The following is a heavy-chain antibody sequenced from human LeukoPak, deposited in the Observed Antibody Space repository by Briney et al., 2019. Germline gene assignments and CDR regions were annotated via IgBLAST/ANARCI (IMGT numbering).Heavy chain of an antibody. V-gene: IGHV4-59*11. CDR3: AGGVREVTFDY. J-gene: IGHJ4*02. CDR2: IYYTGRT. D-gene: IGHD2-8*02. CDR1: GGSISSHY. Sequence: SETLSLTCTVSGGSISSHYWSWIRQPPGKGLEWIGYIYYTGRTNSNPSLKSRVTISMDTSKSQFSLRVNSLTAADTAVYYCAGGVREVTFDYWGRGTLVTVSS.